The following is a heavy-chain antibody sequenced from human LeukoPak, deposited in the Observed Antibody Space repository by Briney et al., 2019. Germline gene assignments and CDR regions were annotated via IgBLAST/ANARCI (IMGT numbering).Heavy chain of an antibody. CDR2: ISGSGGST. D-gene: IGHD3-10*01. Sequence: GGSLRLSCAASGFTFSSYAMSWVRQAPGKGLEWVSAISGSGGSTYYADSVKGRFTISRDNSKNTLYLQINSLRAEDTAVYYCAKGIYYYGSGSYYNPFDYWGQGTQVTVSS. CDR3: AKGIYYYGSGSYYNPFDY. V-gene: IGHV3-23*01. CDR1: GFTFSSYA. J-gene: IGHJ4*02.